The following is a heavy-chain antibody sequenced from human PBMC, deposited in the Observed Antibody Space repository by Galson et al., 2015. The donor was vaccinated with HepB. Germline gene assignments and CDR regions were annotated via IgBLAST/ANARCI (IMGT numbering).Heavy chain of an antibody. V-gene: IGHV1-69*13. J-gene: IGHJ4*02. CDR1: GGTFSSHT. CDR2: VTPILRVA. CDR3: ARSPGGSNNFDH. Sequence: SVKVSCKASGGTFSSHTINWVRQTPGQGLEWMGGVTPILRVAHYAQKFQGRVSITADECTTTAYLYLSRLSSEHTAVYYCARSPGGSNNFDHWGQGTRVTVSS. D-gene: IGHD4-11*01.